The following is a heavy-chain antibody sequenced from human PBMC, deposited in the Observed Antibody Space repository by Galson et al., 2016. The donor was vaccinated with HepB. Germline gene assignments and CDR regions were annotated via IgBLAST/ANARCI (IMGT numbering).Heavy chain of an antibody. Sequence: SLRLSCAASGFTFSSYGMHWVRQAPGEGLEWVSAISGNRPEYADSVKGRFTISRDNSKNTVYLQMNSLRAEDRAVYYCARANRYGTGWYGRNDYWGQGTLVTVS. CDR2: ISGNRP. D-gene: IGHD6-19*01. CDR3: ARANRYGTGWYGRNDY. V-gene: IGHV3-23*01. J-gene: IGHJ4*02. CDR1: GFTFSSYG.